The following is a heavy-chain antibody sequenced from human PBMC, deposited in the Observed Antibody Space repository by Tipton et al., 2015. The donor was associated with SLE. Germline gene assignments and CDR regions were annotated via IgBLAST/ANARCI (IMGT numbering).Heavy chain of an antibody. V-gene: IGHV4-61*01. D-gene: IGHD5-24*01. CDR2: IYNSGST. Sequence: TLSLTCTVSGGSVSSSSKYWAWIRQPPGKGLEWIGYIYNSGSTSYNPSLKSRVTMLVDTSKDQFSLKLTSVTAADTAVYYCARDKDGSGILGTWYFDLWGRGTLVTVSS. J-gene: IGHJ2*01. CDR1: GGSVSSSSKY. CDR3: ARDKDGSGILGTWYFDL.